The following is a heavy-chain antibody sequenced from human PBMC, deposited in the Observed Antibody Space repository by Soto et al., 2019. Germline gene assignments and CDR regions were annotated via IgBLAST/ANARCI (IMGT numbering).Heavy chain of an antibody. CDR2: ISYDGSNK. Sequence: VQLVESGGGLVQPGGSLRLSCAASGFTFSSYSMNWVRQAPGKGLEWVAVISYDGSNKYYADSVKGRFTISRDNSKNTLYLQMNSLRAEDTAVYYCAKEGNSGYDYFDYWGQGTLVTVSS. CDR3: AKEGNSGYDYFDY. CDR1: GFTFSSYS. D-gene: IGHD5-12*01. V-gene: IGHV3-30*18. J-gene: IGHJ4*02.